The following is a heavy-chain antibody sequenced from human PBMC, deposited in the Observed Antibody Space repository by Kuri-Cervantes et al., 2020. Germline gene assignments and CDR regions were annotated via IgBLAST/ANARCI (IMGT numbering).Heavy chain of an antibody. Sequence: SETLSLTCTVSGGSISSYYWSWIRQPPGKGLEWIGYIYYSGSTNYNPSLKSRVTISVDTSKNQFSLELSSVTAADTAVYYCATSVQWLAPFDYWGQGTLVTVSS. CDR2: IYYSGST. D-gene: IGHD6-19*01. J-gene: IGHJ4*02. CDR3: ATSVQWLAPFDY. CDR1: GGSISSYY. V-gene: IGHV4-59*01.